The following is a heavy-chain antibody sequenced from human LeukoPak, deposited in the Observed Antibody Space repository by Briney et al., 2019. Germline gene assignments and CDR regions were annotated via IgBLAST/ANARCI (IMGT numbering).Heavy chain of an antibody. CDR2: ISWNSGSI. V-gene: IGHV3-9*01. Sequence: GRSLRLSCAASGFTFDDYAMHWVREAPGKGLEWVSGISWNSGSIGYADSVKGRFTISRDNAKNSLYLQMNSLRAEDTALYYCAKGPQRGYSYVGHFHYWGQGTLVTVSS. CDR1: GFTFDDYA. J-gene: IGHJ4*02. D-gene: IGHD5-18*01. CDR3: AKGPQRGYSYVGHFHY.